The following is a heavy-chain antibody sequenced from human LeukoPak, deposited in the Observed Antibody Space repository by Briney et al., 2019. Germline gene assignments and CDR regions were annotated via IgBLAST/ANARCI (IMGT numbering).Heavy chain of an antibody. D-gene: IGHD3-10*01. V-gene: IGHV4-34*01. CDR2: INHSGST. J-gene: IGHJ4*02. CDR3: AKVAKYYYCSATYLFFDH. Sequence: PSETLSLTCAVYGGSFSGYYWSWIRQPPGKGLEWIGEINHSGSTNYNPSLTSRVTISVDTSTNQLSLKLRSVTAADTAVYYCAKVAKYYYCSATYLFFDHWGQGTLSPSPQ. CDR1: GGSFSGYY.